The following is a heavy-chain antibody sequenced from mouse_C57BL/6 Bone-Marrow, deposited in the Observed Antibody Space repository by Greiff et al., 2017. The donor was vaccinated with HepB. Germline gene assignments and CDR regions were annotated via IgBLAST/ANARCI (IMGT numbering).Heavy chain of an antibody. V-gene: IGHV1-66*01. CDR2: IYPGSGNT. CDR1: GYSFTSYY. D-gene: IGHD1-2*01. CDR3: ASSQITTAAMDY. Sequence: QVQLQQSGPELVKPGASVKISCKASGYSFTSYYIHWVKQRPGQGLEWIGWIYPGSGNTKYNEKFKGKATLTADTSSSTAYMQLSSLTYEDSAVYYCASSQITTAAMDYWGQGTSVTVSS. J-gene: IGHJ4*01.